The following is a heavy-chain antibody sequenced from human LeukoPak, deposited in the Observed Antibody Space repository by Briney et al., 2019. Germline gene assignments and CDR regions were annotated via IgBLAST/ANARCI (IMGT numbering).Heavy chain of an antibody. D-gene: IGHD3-16*01. V-gene: IGHV1-18*01. CDR3: ARERYDGYYYYGMDV. CDR1: GYTFTSYG. Sequence: GASVKVSCKASGYTFTSYGISWVRQAPGQGLEWMGWISAYNGNTNYAQKLQGRVTMTTDTSTSTAYMELRSLRSDDTAVYYCARERYDGYYYYGMDVWGQGTTVTVSS. J-gene: IGHJ6*02. CDR2: ISAYNGNT.